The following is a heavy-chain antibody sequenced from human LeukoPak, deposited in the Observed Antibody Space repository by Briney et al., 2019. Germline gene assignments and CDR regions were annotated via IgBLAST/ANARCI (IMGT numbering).Heavy chain of an antibody. CDR1: GGSISSSNW. Sequence: SGTLSLTCAVSGGSISSSNWWSWVRQPPGKGLEWIVEIYHSGSTNYNPSLKSRVTISVDKSKNQFSLKLSSVTAADTAVYYCARCSYYYDSSGYYYYYYGMDVWGQGTTVTVSS. J-gene: IGHJ6*02. D-gene: IGHD3-22*01. CDR2: IYHSGST. CDR3: ARCSYYYDSSGYYYYYYGMDV. V-gene: IGHV4-4*02.